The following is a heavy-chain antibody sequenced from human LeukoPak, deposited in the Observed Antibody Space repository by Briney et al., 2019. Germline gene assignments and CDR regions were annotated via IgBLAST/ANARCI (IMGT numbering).Heavy chain of an antibody. V-gene: IGHV3-30-3*01. D-gene: IGHD2-2*01. CDR1: GFTFSSYA. CDR3: ARDPDGYQLLWGFDY. Sequence: PGRSLRLSCAASGFTFSSYAMHWVRQAPGKGLEWVAVISYDGSNKYYADSVKGRFTISRDNSKNTLYLQMNSLRAEDTAVYYCARDPDGYQLLWGFDYWGQGTLVTVSS. J-gene: IGHJ4*02. CDR2: ISYDGSNK.